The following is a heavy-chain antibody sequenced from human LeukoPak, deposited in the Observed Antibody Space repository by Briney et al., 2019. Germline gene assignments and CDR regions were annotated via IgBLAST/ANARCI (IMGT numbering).Heavy chain of an antibody. D-gene: IGHD1-1*01. CDR2: ISYDGSKK. Sequence: GRSLRLSCAASGFTFSSYAMHWVRQAPGKGLEWLSIISYDGSKKYDADSVKGRFSISRDNSKNTLYLQLNSLRSDDTAVYSCARASGTDRNSDFYYMDVWGKGTTVTVSS. CDR3: ARASGTDRNSDFYYMDV. J-gene: IGHJ6*03. V-gene: IGHV3-30*04. CDR1: GFTFSSYA.